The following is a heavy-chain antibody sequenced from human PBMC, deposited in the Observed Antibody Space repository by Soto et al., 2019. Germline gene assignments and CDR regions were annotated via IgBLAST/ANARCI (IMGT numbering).Heavy chain of an antibody. CDR1: GGTFSSYI. J-gene: IGHJ4*02. Sequence: QVQLVQSGAEVKKPGSSVKVSCKASGGTFSSYIINWVRQAPGQGLEWMGRIIPILGIAKYAQKFQGRGTITADKSSSTAYMELSSLRSEDTAVYYCARGLHYNSISLDDYWGQGTLVTVSS. V-gene: IGHV1-69*02. CDR3: ARGLHYNSISLDDY. CDR2: IIPILGIA. D-gene: IGHD3-22*01.